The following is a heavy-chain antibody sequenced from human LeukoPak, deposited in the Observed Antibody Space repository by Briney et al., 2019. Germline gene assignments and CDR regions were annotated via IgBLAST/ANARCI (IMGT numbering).Heavy chain of an antibody. Sequence: ASVKISCKGSGYSFTSYWIGWVRQMPGKGLEWMGIIYPGDSDTRYSPSFQGQVTISADKSISTAYLQWSSLKASDTAMYYCARPGQLGEYTPYHFDYWGQGILVTVSS. D-gene: IGHD3-16*01. V-gene: IGHV5-51*01. CDR3: ARPGQLGEYTPYHFDY. CDR2: IYPGDSDT. J-gene: IGHJ4*02. CDR1: GYSFTSYW.